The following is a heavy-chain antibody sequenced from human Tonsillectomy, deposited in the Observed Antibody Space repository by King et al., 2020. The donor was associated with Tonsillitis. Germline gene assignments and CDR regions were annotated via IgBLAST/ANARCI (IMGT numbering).Heavy chain of an antibody. Sequence: QLVQSGGGLVQPGRSLRLSCTDSGFTFGEYAMSWVRQAPGKGLEWVGFIRSRAYGGTTEYAASGKGRFTTSRDDSKSIPYLQMNSLKTEDTAVYYCTRFSTVTSICYYYFDAFDIWGQGTRVTVPS. CDR3: TRFSTVTSICYYYFDAFDI. CDR2: IRSRAYGGTT. D-gene: IGHD3-22*01. J-gene: IGHJ3*02. CDR1: GFTFGEYA. V-gene: IGHV3-49*04.